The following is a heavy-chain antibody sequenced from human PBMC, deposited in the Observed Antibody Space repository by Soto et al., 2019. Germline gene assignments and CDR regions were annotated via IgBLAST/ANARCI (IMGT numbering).Heavy chain of an antibody. J-gene: IGHJ4*02. Sequence: PGGSLRLSCAASGFTFSSYAMSWVRQATGKGLEWVSAISGSGGSTYYADSVKGRFTISRDNSKNTLYLQMNSLRAEDTAVYYWATRSSSSWSEQPTYYFDNWCQETRVIVSS. CDR1: GFTFSSYA. CDR2: ISGSGGST. D-gene: IGHD6-13*01. V-gene: IGHV3-23*01. CDR3: ATRSSSSWSEQPTYYFDN.